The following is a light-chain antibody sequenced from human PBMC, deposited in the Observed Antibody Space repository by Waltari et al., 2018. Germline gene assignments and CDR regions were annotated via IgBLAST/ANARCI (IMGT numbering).Light chain of an antibody. CDR3: QQFYSIPLA. Sequence: DIVMTQSPDSLAVSLGERATMHCKSSQSILYIPNNKNYLAWYQHRPGQPPKVVVSWASTREPGVPDRFSGRVSGTDFTLTISSLQAEDVAVYYCQQFYSIPLAFGRGTRVEIK. CDR2: WAS. CDR1: QSILYIPNNKNY. V-gene: IGKV4-1*01. J-gene: IGKJ4*01.